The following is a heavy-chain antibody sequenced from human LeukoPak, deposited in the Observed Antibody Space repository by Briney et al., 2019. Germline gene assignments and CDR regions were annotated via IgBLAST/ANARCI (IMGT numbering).Heavy chain of an antibody. CDR3: ARDDFEYSVHYGMDV. CDR1: GGSISTYY. V-gene: IGHV4-4*07. CDR2: VHRSGNT. D-gene: IGHD3-9*01. J-gene: IGHJ6*02. Sequence: RSSETLSLTCSVSGGSISTYYWSWIRQPAGNGLEWIGRVHRSGNTNYNPSLQSRVTMSVDTSKNQISLRLRFVTAADTAVYYCARDDFEYSVHYGMDVWGQGTAVTVSS.